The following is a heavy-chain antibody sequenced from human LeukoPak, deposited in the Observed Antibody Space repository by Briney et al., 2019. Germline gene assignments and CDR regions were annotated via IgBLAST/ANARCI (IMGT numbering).Heavy chain of an antibody. CDR3: ARGYCSGGSCYQFDI. D-gene: IGHD2-15*01. CDR1: GYTFTGYY. V-gene: IGHV1-2*02. J-gene: IGHJ3*02. CDR2: IYPNSGVT. Sequence: APVKVSCKASGYTFTGYYMHWVRQAPGQGLEWMGWIYPNSGVTNYAQKFQGRVTMTRDTSISTAYMELSRLGSEDTAVYYCARGYCSGGSCYQFDIWGQGTMVTVSS.